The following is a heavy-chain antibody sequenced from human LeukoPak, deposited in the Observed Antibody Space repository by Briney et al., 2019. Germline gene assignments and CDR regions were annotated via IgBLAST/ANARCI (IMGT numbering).Heavy chain of an antibody. CDR3: ARGDTQPYAKYSISLAKPYFDY. Sequence: PSQTLSLTCTVSGGSISSGVYYWSWIRQHPGKGLEWIGYIYYSGSTYYNPSLKSRVTISVDTSKNQFSLKPSSVTAADTAVYYCARGDTQPYAKYSISLAKPYFDYWGQGTLVTVSS. D-gene: IGHD6-6*01. CDR2: IYYSGST. J-gene: IGHJ4*02. CDR1: GGSISSGVYY. V-gene: IGHV4-31*03.